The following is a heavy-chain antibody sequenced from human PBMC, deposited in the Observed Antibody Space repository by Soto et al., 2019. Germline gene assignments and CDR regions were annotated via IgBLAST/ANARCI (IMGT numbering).Heavy chain of an antibody. D-gene: IGHD2-2*01. V-gene: IGHV3-21*01. CDR3: ARVLTYPIPAASDY. CDR1: GFTFSSYS. CDR2: ISSSSYI. J-gene: IGHJ4*02. Sequence: GGSLRLSCAASGFTFSSYSMNWVRQAPGKGLEWVSSISSSSYIYYADSVKGRFTISRDNAKNSLYLQMNSLRAEDTAVYYCARVLTYPIPAASDYWGQGTLVTVSS.